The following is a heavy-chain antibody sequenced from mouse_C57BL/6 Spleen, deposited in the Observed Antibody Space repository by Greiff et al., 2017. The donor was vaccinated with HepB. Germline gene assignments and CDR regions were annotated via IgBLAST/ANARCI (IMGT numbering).Heavy chain of an antibody. V-gene: IGHV1-52*01. CDR3: ARQGNYYFDY. J-gene: IGHJ2*01. CDR1: GYTFTSYW. Sequence: VQLVESGAELVRPGSSVKLSCKASGYTFTSYWMHWVKQRPIQGLEWIGNIDPSDSETHYNQKFKDKATLTVDKSSSTAYMQLSSLTSEDSAVYYCARQGNYYFDYWGQGTTLTVSS. CDR2: IDPSDSET.